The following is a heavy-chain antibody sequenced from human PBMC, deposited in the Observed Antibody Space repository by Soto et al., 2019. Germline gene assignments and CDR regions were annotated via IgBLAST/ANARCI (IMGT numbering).Heavy chain of an antibody. CDR2: IIPIFGTA. V-gene: IGHV1-69*01. CDR3: ATDRSSGYRYGYGIGCWFPP. Sequence: QVQLVQSGAEVKKPGSSVKVSCKASGGTFSSYAISGVRQAPGQGLEWMGGIIPIFGTANYAQKFQGTGNITADESTITAFLELSSMTSEETAVYYYATDRSSGYRYGYGIGCWFPPWGQATLVTVSP. CDR1: GGTFSSYA. J-gene: IGHJ5*02. D-gene: IGHD5-18*01.